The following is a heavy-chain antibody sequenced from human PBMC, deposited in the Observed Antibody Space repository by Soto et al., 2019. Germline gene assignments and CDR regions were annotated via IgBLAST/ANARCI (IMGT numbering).Heavy chain of an antibody. CDR3: AREGNYHEF. J-gene: IGHJ4*02. V-gene: IGHV3-21*01. D-gene: IGHD3-10*01. CDR2: ISSSGTYI. Sequence: KTGGSLRLSCETSGFPFGIYTMNWVRQAPGKGLEWVSSISSSGTYIDYADSVEGRFAISRDDAKNSVFLEMTSLRVDDTAVYYCAREGNYHEFWGQGTLVTVYS. CDR1: GFPFGIYT.